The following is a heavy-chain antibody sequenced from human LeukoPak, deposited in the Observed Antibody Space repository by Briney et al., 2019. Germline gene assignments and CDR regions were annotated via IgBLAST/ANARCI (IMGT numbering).Heavy chain of an antibody. CDR1: GHSISSGYY. V-gene: IGHV3-11*04. Sequence: LSLTCSVSGHSISSGYYWGWIRQPPGKGLEWASYISSSSSTIYYADSVKGRFTISRDNAKNSLYLQMNSLRAEDTAVYYCARDLQGATTLYNWFDPWGQGTLVTVSS. CDR3: ARDLQGATTLYNWFDP. D-gene: IGHD1-26*01. CDR2: ISSSSSTI. J-gene: IGHJ5*02.